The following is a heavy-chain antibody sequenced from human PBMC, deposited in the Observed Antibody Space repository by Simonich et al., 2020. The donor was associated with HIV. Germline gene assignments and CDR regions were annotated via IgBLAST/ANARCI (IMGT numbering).Heavy chain of an antibody. V-gene: IGHV3-23*01. D-gene: IGHD4-17*01. CDR1: GFTFSPYA. CDR2: ISGTGSTT. CDR3: VRRFDYGGDY. J-gene: IGHJ4*02. Sequence: EVQLLESGGDLVQPGGSLRLSCAVSGFTFSPYAMNWVRQAPGKGLGGVSAISGTGSTTYYADSVKGRFTISRDNSKNTLYLQMNSLRAEDTAMYYCVRRFDYGGDYWGQGTLVTVSS.